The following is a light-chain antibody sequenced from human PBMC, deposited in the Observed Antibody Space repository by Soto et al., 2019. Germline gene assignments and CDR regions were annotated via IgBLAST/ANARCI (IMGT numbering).Light chain of an antibody. CDR3: QQYFDWAQT. CDR1: QRIGSS. Sequence: RVLSHCSLARSWPPTERSTLCCTASQRIGSSLARYQQKPGQAPRLLISGASTRATGIPDTFSGTGSATAFTLTISSLEPDDVALYYCQQYFDWAQTFGQGTKVDIX. V-gene: IGKV3-15*01. CDR2: GAS. J-gene: IGKJ1*01.